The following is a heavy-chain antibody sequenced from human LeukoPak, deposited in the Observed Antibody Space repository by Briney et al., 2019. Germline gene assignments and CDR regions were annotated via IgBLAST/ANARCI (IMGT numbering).Heavy chain of an antibody. Sequence: GGSLRLSCAASGFTFSSYSMNWVRQAPGKGLEWVSSISSSSSYIYYADSVKGRFTISRDNAKNSLYLQMNSLRAEDTAVYYCARAHSWGGGFDPWGQGTLVTVSS. CDR1: GFTFSSYS. CDR3: ARAHSWGGGFDP. J-gene: IGHJ5*02. V-gene: IGHV3-21*01. D-gene: IGHD3-16*01. CDR2: ISSSSSYI.